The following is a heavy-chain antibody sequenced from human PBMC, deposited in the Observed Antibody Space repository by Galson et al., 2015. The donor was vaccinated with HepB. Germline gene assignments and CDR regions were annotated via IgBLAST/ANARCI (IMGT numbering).Heavy chain of an antibody. V-gene: IGHV3-23*01. CDR2: ISGSGGST. D-gene: IGHD6-13*01. J-gene: IGHJ4*02. CDR3: AKDLNVDSSSWYIGDY. Sequence: SLRLSCAASGFTFSSYAMSWVRQAPGKGLEWVSAISGSGGSTYYADSVKGRFTISRDNSKNTLYLQMNSLRAEDTAVYYCAKDLNVDSSSWYIGDYWGQGTLVTVSS. CDR1: GFTFSSYA.